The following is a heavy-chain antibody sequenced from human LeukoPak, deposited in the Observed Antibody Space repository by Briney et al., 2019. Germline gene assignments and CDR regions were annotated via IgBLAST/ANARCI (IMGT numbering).Heavy chain of an antibody. CDR2: ITSSSSTI. CDR3: ARGTAYYVNDY. D-gene: IGHD1-26*01. J-gene: IGHJ4*02. V-gene: IGHV3-48*01. CDR1: GFTFSSYG. Sequence: PGGSLRLSCAASGFTFSSYGMNWVRQAPGKGLEWVSYITSSSSTIQYADSAKGRFTVSRDNAKNSLYLQMNSLRAEDTAVYYCARGTAYYVNDYWGQGALVTVSS.